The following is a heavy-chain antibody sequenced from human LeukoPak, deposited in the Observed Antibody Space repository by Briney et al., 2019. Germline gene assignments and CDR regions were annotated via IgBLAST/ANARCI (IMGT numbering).Heavy chain of an antibody. D-gene: IGHD2-8*01. V-gene: IGHV3-23*01. CDR3: AKDRVVLMVYAYFDY. Sequence: PGGSLRLSCAASGFTFSSYWMSWVRQAPGKGLEWVSAISGSGGSTYYADSVKGRFTISRDNSKNTLYLQMSSLRAEDTAVYYCAKDRVVLMVYAYFDYWGQGTLVTVSS. CDR1: GFTFSSYW. CDR2: ISGSGGST. J-gene: IGHJ4*02.